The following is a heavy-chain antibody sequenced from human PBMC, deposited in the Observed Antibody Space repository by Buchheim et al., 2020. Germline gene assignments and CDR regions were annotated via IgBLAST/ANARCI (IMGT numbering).Heavy chain of an antibody. CDR2: LYYSGST. CDR1: GGSVNNDDYY. D-gene: IGHD1-7*01. Sequence: QVQLQESGPGLVKPSQTLSVTCTASGGSVNNDDYYWSWIRPPPGKGLVWFGYLYYSGSTYYNPSLKSRVTTSLVTSKNEFSLKLSSVTAADTAVYYCARLRNSVWHYYYAMDVWGQGTT. CDR3: ARLRNSVWHYYYAMDV. V-gene: IGHV4-30-4*01. J-gene: IGHJ6*02.